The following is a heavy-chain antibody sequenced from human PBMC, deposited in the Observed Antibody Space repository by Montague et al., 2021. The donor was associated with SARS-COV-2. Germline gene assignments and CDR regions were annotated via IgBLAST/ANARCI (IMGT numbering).Heavy chain of an antibody. CDR2: IYYSGST. J-gene: IGHJ5*02. CDR1: GGSISSYY. D-gene: IGHD2-15*01. CDR3: AGALYCSGGRCYQNWFDH. Sequence: SETLSLTCTVSGGSISSYYWSWIRQPPGKGLEWIGHIYYSGSTNYNPSXXSRVTISVDTSKNQFSLKLSYVTAADTAVYYCAGALYCSGGRCYQNWFDHWGQGTLVTVSS. V-gene: IGHV4-59*01.